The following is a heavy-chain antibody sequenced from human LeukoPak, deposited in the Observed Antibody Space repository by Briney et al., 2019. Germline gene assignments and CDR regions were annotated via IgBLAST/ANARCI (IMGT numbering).Heavy chain of an antibody. D-gene: IGHD6-13*01. V-gene: IGHV3-21*01. Sequence: PGGSLRLSCAASGFTFSSYSMNWVRQAPGKGLEWVSSISSSSSYIYYADSVKGRFTISRDNAKNSLYLQMNSLRAEDTAVYYCARSPKYIQQLVLYYFDYWGQGTLVTVSS. CDR1: GFTFSSYS. CDR3: ARSPKYIQQLVLYYFDY. J-gene: IGHJ4*02. CDR2: ISSSSSYI.